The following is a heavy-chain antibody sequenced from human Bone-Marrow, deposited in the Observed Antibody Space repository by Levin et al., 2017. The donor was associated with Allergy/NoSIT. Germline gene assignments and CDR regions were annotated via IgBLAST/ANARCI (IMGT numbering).Heavy chain of an antibody. CDR1: GGSFSGYY. J-gene: IGHJ4*02. Sequence: GSLRLSCAVYGGSFSGYYWSWIRQPPGKGLEWIGEINHSGSTNYNPSLKSRVTISVDTSKNQFSLKLSSVTAADTAVYYCARKDTAMVKEFDYWGQGTLVTVSS. V-gene: IGHV4-34*01. CDR2: INHSGST. CDR3: ARKDTAMVKEFDY. D-gene: IGHD5-18*01.